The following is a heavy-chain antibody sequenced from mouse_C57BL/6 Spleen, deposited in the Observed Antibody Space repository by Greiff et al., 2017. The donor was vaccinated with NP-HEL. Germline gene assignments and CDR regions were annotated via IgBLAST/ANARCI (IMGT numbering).Heavy chain of an antibody. V-gene: IGHV1-82*01. CDR1: GYAFSSSW. Sequence: QVQLQQSGPELVKPGASVKISCKASGYAFSSSWMNWVKQRPGKGLEWIGRIYPGDGDTNYNGKFKGKATLTADKSSSTAYMQLSSLTSEDSAVYFCARADYYYGSLDYWGQGTTLTVSS. D-gene: IGHD1-1*01. CDR2: IYPGDGDT. J-gene: IGHJ2*01. CDR3: ARADYYYGSLDY.